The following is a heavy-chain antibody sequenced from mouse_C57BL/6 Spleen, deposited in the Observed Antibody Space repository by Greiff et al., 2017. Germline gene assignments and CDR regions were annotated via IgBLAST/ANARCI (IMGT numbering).Heavy chain of an antibody. Sequence: VQLQQPGAELVMPGASVKLSCQASGYTFTSSWMHWVKQRPGQGLEWIGELDPSDSYTNYNQKFKGKSTLTVAKSSSTAYMQLSSLTSEYSAVYYCAWSYDGYYWFAYWGQGTLVTVSA. CDR2: LDPSDSYT. V-gene: IGHV1-69*01. J-gene: IGHJ3*01. CDR3: AWSYDGYYWFAY. D-gene: IGHD2-3*01. CDR1: GYTFTSSW.